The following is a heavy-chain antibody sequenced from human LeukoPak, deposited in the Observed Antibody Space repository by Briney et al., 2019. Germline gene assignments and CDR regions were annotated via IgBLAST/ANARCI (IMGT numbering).Heavy chain of an antibody. CDR1: GFTFSSYE. CDR2: ISGSGSTI. J-gene: IGHJ4*02. CDR3: ARYKNRPVTTLFDY. D-gene: IGHD2/OR15-2a*01. Sequence: SGGSLRLSCAASGFTFSSYEMNWVRQTPGKGLEWVSYISGSGSTIYYADSVKGRFTISRDNAENSLYLQMNSLRSDDTAVYYCARYKNRPVTTLFDYWGQGTLVTVSS. V-gene: IGHV3-48*03.